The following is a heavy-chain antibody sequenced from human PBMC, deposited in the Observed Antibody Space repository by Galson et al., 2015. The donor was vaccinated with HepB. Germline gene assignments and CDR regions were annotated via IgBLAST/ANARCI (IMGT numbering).Heavy chain of an antibody. V-gene: IGHV3-15*01. J-gene: IGHJ5*02. CDR1: GFSFNNVW. Sequence: SLRLSCAATGFSFNNVWMNWVRQAPGKGLEWVGRIKSKTDGGTTEYAAPVQGRFTISRKDSKNTLYLQMNSLKTDDTAVYYCTTAVDFSSYWSWIDPWGQGTLVTVSS. CDR2: IKSKTDGGTT. D-gene: IGHD2-2*01. CDR3: TTAVDFSSYWSWIDP.